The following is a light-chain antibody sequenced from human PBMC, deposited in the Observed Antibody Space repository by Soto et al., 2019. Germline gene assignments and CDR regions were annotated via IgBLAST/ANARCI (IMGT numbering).Light chain of an antibody. V-gene: IGKV3-11*01. Sequence: EIVLTQSPATLSLSPGERATLSCRASQSVINYLAWYQQKTGHAPRLLIYDTSNRGNGIPARFSGSGSGTDFTLIISSLEPEDFAVYYCQQRANWPLTFGGGTKVEIK. J-gene: IGKJ4*01. CDR3: QQRANWPLT. CDR1: QSVINY. CDR2: DTS.